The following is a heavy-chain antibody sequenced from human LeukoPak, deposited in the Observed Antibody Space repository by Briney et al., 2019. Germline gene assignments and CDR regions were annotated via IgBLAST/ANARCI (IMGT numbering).Heavy chain of an antibody. Sequence: SETLSLTCTVSGGSISSYYWRWIRQPAGRGLEWNGRIYTSGSTNYNPSLKSRVTISVDTSKNQFSLKLSSVTAADTAVYYCARVSEWELLRPNYYFDYWGQGTLVTVSS. CDR2: IYTSGST. V-gene: IGHV4-4*07. J-gene: IGHJ4*02. D-gene: IGHD1-26*01. CDR3: ARVSEWELLRPNYYFDY. CDR1: GGSISSYY.